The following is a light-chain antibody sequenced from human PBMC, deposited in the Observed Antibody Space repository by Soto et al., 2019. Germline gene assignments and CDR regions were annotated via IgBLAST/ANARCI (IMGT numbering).Light chain of an antibody. CDR1: QSVRGN. J-gene: IGKJ3*01. V-gene: IGKV3-15*01. Sequence: EIVMTQSSATLSVSPGERDTLSCRASQSVRGNLAWYQQKPGQPPRLLIHGASTRATGTPARFSGSGSVTIFTNTISSLQSEDFAVYYCQQYNNRPPLFGPGTKVYIK. CDR3: QQYNNRPPL. CDR2: GAS.